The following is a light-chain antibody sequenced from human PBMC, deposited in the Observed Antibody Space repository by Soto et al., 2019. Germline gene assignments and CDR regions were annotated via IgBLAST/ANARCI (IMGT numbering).Light chain of an antibody. Sequence: QYALTQPPSASGSPGQSVTISCTGTSSDVGGYNYVSWYQQHPGKAPKLMIYEVSKRPSGVPDRFSGSKSGNTASLTVSGLQAEDEADYFCSSYAGSNNGDVFGTGTKLTVL. CDR1: SSDVGGYNY. CDR2: EVS. V-gene: IGLV2-8*01. J-gene: IGLJ1*01. CDR3: SSYAGSNNGDV.